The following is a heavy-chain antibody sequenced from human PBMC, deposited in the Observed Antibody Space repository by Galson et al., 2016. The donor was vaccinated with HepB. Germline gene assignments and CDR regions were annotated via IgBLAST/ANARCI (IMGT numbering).Heavy chain of an antibody. J-gene: IGHJ4*02. CDR3: ARVRRQYSSDWQHLDY. CDR2: ISYDGSNK. Sequence: SLRLSCEASGFIFSNYDIHWVRQAQGKGLQWVAVISYDGSNKYYHDSVKVRFTIYRDNSKNTQYLEMNSLRAEETAVYYCARVRRQYSSDWQHLDYWGQGTLVTVSS. CDR1: GFIFSNYD. D-gene: IGHD6-25*01. V-gene: IGHV3-30-3*01.